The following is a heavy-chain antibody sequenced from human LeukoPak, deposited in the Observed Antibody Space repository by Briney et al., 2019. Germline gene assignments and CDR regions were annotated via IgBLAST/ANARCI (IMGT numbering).Heavy chain of an antibody. CDR2: IYHSGSA. CDR3: ATHLRWLPPACTSTSSTKTYFTP. J-gene: IGHJ5*02. D-gene: IGHD2-2*01. V-gene: IGHV4-38-2*01. Sequence: PSETLSLTCAVSGYSISSGYQWAWIRQSPGKGLEWIGSIYHSGSAHYNPSLKSRVTISVETSKNQFSLKMCSVTAADTAVYYRATHLRWLPPACTSTSSTKTYFTPWAKGPRVT. CDR1: GYSISSGYQ.